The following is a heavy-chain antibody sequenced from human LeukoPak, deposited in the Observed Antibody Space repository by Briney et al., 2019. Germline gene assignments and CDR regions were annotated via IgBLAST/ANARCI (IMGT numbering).Heavy chain of an antibody. V-gene: IGHV1-69*05. CDR3: ARRGDRLRALDY. CDR2: IIPIFGTA. J-gene: IGHJ4*02. D-gene: IGHD4-17*01. CDR1: GGTFSSYA. Sequence: ASVKVSCKASGGTFSSYAISWVRQAPGQGLEWMGGIIPIFGTANYAQKFQGRVTITTDESTSTAYMELSSLRSEDTAVYYCARRGDRLRALDYWGQGTLLTVSS.